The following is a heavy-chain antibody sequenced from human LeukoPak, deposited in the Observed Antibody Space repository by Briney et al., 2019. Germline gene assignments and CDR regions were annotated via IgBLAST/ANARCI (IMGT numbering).Heavy chain of an antibody. CDR2: IHKSGST. D-gene: IGHD2-2*01. CDR1: GGSISSYY. Sequence: SETLSLTCTVSGGSISSYYWSWIRQPAGKGLEWIGRIHKSGSTDYNPSLKSRVTISVDKSKNQFSLKLSSVTAADTAVYYCARYGNLGIVVVPADYWGQGTLVTVSS. V-gene: IGHV4-4*07. CDR3: ARYGNLGIVVVPADY. J-gene: IGHJ4*02.